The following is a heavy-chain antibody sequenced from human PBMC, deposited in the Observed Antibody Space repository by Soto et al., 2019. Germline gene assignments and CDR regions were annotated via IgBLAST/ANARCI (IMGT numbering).Heavy chain of an antibody. D-gene: IGHD1-1*01. Sequence: GESLTLSCQGPGYSYTSYWIGWGRQMPGKGLEWMGIIYPGDSDTRYSPSFQGQVTISADKSISTAYLQWSSLKASDTAMYYCARHGSSGKYYYYGMDVRGQGTTVTVSS. CDR3: ARHGSSGKYYYYGMDV. J-gene: IGHJ6*02. CDR1: GYSYTSYW. V-gene: IGHV5-51*01. CDR2: IYPGDSDT.